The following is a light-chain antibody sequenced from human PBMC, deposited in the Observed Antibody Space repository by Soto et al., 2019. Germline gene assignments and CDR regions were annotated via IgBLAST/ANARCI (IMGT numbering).Light chain of an antibody. Sequence: DIQMTQSPSTLSASVGDRVTITCRASQSISSWLAWYQQKPGKAPNLLIYKASSLESGVPSRFSGSGSGTEFTLTISSLQPDDFATYYCQHYNSYTLTFGGVTKVEIK. J-gene: IGKJ4*01. CDR2: KAS. V-gene: IGKV1-5*03. CDR1: QSISSW. CDR3: QHYNSYTLT.